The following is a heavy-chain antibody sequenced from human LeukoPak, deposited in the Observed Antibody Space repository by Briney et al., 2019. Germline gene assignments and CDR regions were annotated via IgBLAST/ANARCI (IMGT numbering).Heavy chain of an antibody. CDR2: ISGSGGST. Sequence: PGGSLRLSCAASGFTFSSYAMSWVRQAPGKGLEWVSAISGSGGSTYYADSVKGRFTISRDNSKNTLYLQMNSLRAEDTAVYYCARSPPNWGLKYYFDYWGQGTLVTVSS. V-gene: IGHV3-23*01. CDR1: GFTFSSYA. J-gene: IGHJ4*02. D-gene: IGHD7-27*01. CDR3: ARSPPNWGLKYYFDY.